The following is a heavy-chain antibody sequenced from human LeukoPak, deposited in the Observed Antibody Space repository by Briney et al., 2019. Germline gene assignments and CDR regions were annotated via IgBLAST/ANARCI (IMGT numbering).Heavy chain of an antibody. J-gene: IGHJ4*02. V-gene: IGHV4-39*01. CDR2: IYYSGST. Sequence: PSETLSLTCTVSGGSISSSSYYWGWIRQPPGKGLEWIGSIYYSGSTYYNPSLKSRVTISVDTSKNQFSLKLSSVTAADTAVYYCARHSIRRITMIVVVITSGGFDYWGQGTLVTVSS. CDR1: GGSISSSSYY. CDR3: ARHSIRRITMIVVVITSGGFDY. D-gene: IGHD3-22*01.